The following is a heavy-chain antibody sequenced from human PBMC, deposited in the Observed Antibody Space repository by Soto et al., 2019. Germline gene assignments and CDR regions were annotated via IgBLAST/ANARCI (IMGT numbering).Heavy chain of an antibody. D-gene: IGHD5-12*01. V-gene: IGHV3-15*01. CDR2: IKSKTDGGTT. CDR1: GFTFSNAW. Sequence: PGGSLRLSCAASGFTFSNAWMSWVRQAPGKGLEWVGRIKSKTDGGTTDYAAPVKGRFTISRDDSKNTLYLQMNSLKTEDTAVYYCTTEWLPFTPFDYWGQGTLVTVSS. J-gene: IGHJ4*02. CDR3: TTEWLPFTPFDY.